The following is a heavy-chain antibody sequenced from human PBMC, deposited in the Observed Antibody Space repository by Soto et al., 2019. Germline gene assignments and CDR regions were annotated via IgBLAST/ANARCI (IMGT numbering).Heavy chain of an antibody. J-gene: IGHJ6*02. CDR2: INHSGST. Sequence: QVQLQQWGAGLLKPSETLSLTCAVYGGSFSGYYWSWIRQPPGKGLEWIGEINHSGSTNYNPSLKGPTTTSENTSKNQFSLELGPGAAGEWVGDYWGGGGGGGGGGGGMDVWGQGTTVTVSS. CDR3: GGGGGGGGGGGGMDV. CDR1: GGSFSGYY. D-gene: IGHD3-16*01. V-gene: IGHV4-34*06.